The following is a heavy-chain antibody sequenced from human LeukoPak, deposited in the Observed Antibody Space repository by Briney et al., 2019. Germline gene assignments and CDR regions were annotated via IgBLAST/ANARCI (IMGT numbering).Heavy chain of an antibody. J-gene: IGHJ4*02. CDR2: VSGTGTST. CDR1: GFTFHKYA. CDR3: AKGYYDSHRGFFEY. Sequence: GGSLRLSCKASGFTFHKYAMTWARQAPGEGLDWLSTVSGTGTSTFYADSVKVRATISRDNSKNMLYLQMSSLRAEDTAMYYCAKGYYDSHRGFFEYWGLGTLVTVSS. D-gene: IGHD3-3*01. V-gene: IGHV3-23*01.